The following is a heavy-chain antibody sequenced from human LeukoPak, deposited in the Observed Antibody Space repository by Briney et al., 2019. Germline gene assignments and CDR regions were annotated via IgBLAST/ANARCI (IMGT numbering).Heavy chain of an antibody. D-gene: IGHD6-13*01. Sequence: GGSLRLSCAASGFTFSNAWRSWVRQAPGKGLEWVGRIKSKTDGGTTDYAAPVKGRFTISRDDSKNTLYLQMNSLKTEDTAVYYCARIGIAAALPDWGQGTLVTVSS. CDR3: ARIGIAAALPD. CDR1: GFTFSNAW. CDR2: IKSKTDGGTT. V-gene: IGHV3-15*01. J-gene: IGHJ4*02.